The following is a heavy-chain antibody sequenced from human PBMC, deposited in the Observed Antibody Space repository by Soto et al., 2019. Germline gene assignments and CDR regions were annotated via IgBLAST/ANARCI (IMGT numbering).Heavy chain of an antibody. Sequence: EVQVLESGGGLVQPGGSLRLSCAASGFTFSSYGMNWVRQALGKGLEWVSGIRSDGDTTYNADSVTGRFTVSRHTSKNTVDLQMHPLSAEDTALDYCATGKGMGATHDGANWWGQGTLVTVSS. CDR3: ATGKGMGATHDGANW. V-gene: IGHV3-23*01. CDR1: GFTFSSYG. CDR2: IRSDGDTT. D-gene: IGHD1-26*01. J-gene: IGHJ4*02.